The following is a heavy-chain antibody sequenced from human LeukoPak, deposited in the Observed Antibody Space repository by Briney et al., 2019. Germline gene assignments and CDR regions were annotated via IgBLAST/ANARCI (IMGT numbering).Heavy chain of an antibody. V-gene: IGHV1-2*04. CDR3: ARDRRDYYDSSGYYFDC. J-gene: IGHJ4*02. CDR1: GYTFTGYY. D-gene: IGHD3-22*01. CDR2: INPNSGGT. Sequence: ASVKVSCKASGYTFTGYYMHWVRQAPGQGLEWMGWINPNSGGTNYAQKFQGWVTMTWDTSISTAYMELSRLRSDDTAVYYCARDRRDYYDSSGYYFDCWGQGTLVTVSS.